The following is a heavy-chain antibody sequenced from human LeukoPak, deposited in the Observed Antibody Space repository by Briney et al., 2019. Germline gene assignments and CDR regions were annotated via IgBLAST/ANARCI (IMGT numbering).Heavy chain of an antibody. J-gene: IGHJ4*02. D-gene: IGHD2/OR15-2a*01. Sequence: GGSLRLSCAASGFTFNSFEMIWVRQAPGKGLDWVSHITSSGSAMLYADSVKGRFTISRDNAKNALYLQMNSLRAEDTAVYYCARVAKNNGFVFDNWGQGTLVTVSS. CDR1: GFTFNSFE. CDR3: ARVAKNNGFVFDN. V-gene: IGHV3-48*03. CDR2: ITSSGSAM.